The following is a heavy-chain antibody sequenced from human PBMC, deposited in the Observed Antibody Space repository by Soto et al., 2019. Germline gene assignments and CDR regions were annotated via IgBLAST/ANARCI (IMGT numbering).Heavy chain of an antibody. J-gene: IGHJ6*02. Sequence: PGESLKISCKGSGYSFTSYWIGWVRQMPGKGLEWMGIIYPGDSDTRYSPSFQGQVTISADKSISTAYLQWSSLKASDTAMYYWASLGVVVVAATSVGSDGMDVWGQGTTVTVSS. V-gene: IGHV5-51*01. D-gene: IGHD2-15*01. CDR2: IYPGDSDT. CDR1: GYSFTSYW. CDR3: ASLGVVVVAATSVGSDGMDV.